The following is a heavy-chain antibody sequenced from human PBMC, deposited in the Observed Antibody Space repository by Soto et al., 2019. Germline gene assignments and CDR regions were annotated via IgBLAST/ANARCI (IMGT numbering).Heavy chain of an antibody. J-gene: IGHJ5*02. CDR3: ARMASAGTLNWFDP. CDR2: MNPGSGQT. V-gene: IGHV1-8*02. D-gene: IGHD6-13*01. CDR1: GYTFINFD. Sequence: QVQLVQSGDEVKEPGASVRVSCEASGYTFINFDISWVRQAAGQGLEWLGWMNPGSGQTGYASKFQGRVAMTRDASTGTSHLELSSLTSDDTVVYYCARMASAGTLNWFDPWGQGTLVTVSS.